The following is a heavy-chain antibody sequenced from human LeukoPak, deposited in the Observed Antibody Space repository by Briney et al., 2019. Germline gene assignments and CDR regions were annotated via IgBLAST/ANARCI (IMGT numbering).Heavy chain of an antibody. CDR2: IIPILGIA. CDR1: GGAFSSYA. V-gene: IGHV1-69*04. J-gene: IGHJ6*02. CDR3: ARLLDVVGGRTHGSGRYSHYYGMDV. D-gene: IGHD3-10*01. Sequence: ASVKVSCKASGGAFSSYAISWVRQAPGQGLEWMGRIIPILGIANYAQKFQGRVTITADKSTSTAYMELSSLRSEDTAVYYCARLLDVVGGRTHGSGRYSHYYGMDVWGQGTTVTISS.